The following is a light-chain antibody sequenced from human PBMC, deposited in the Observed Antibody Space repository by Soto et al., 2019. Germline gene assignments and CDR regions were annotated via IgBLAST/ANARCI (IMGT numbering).Light chain of an antibody. CDR2: DAS. CDR1: QNINNY. CDR3: QQYENLPT. J-gene: IGKJ5*01. Sequence: DIQMTQSPSSLSGSVGYGVTITCQASQNINNYLNWYQQKPGRAPKLLIYDASNLEAGVPSRFRGSGSGTDFTFTISRLQPEDIATYYCQQYENLPTFGQGTRLEIK. V-gene: IGKV1-33*01.